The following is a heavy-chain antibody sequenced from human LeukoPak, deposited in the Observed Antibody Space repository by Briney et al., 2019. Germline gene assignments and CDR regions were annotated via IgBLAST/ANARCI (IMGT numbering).Heavy chain of an antibody. CDR1: GFTVSSNY. J-gene: IGHJ6*03. CDR2: IYSGGST. Sequence: GGSLRLSCAASGFTVSSNYMSWVRQAPGKGLEWVSVIYSGGSTYYADSVKGRFTISRDNSKNTPYLQMNSLRAEDTAVYYCARVGGDCSSTSCYPYYMDVWGKGTTVTVSS. CDR3: ARVGGDCSSTSCYPYYMDV. D-gene: IGHD2-2*01. V-gene: IGHV3-53*01.